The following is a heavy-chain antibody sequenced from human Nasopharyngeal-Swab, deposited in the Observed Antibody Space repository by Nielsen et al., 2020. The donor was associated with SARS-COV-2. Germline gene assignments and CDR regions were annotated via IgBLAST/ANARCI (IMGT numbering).Heavy chain of an antibody. V-gene: IGHV5-51*01. D-gene: IGHD4-17*01. CDR2: IYPVYSYH. J-gene: IGHJ3*02. CDR1: GYSFTSYW. CDR3: ATAEGISTVTTGIAFDI. Sequence: GESLKISCTGSGYSFTSYWIGCVRQMPGKGLDWMGIIYPVYSYHRYSPAFQGQVTISADKSISTAYLQWSSLKASDTAMYYCATAEGISTVTTGIAFDIWGQGTMVTVSS.